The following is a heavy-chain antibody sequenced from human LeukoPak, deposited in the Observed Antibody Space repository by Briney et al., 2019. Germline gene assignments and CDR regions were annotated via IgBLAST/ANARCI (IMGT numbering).Heavy chain of an antibody. Sequence: GASVKVSCKASGYTFTSYCMHWVRQAPGQGLEWMGIINPSGGSTSYAQKFQGRVTMTRDTSTSTVYMELSSLRSEDTAVYYCARALDDYDSSGYYGYWGQGTLVTVSS. D-gene: IGHD3-22*01. J-gene: IGHJ4*02. V-gene: IGHV1-46*01. CDR1: GYTFTSYC. CDR2: INPSGGST. CDR3: ARALDDYDSSGYYGY.